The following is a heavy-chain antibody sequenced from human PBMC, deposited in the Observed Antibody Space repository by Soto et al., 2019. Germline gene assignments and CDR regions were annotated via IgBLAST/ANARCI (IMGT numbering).Heavy chain of an antibody. CDR2: IYHSGST. J-gene: IGHJ4*02. CDR3: AHSNASGSYLV. V-gene: IGHV4-30-2*02. CDR1: GGSISSGGYS. Sequence: SETLSLTCAVSGGSISSGGYSWSWIRQPPGKGLEWIGYIYHSGSTYYSPSLKSRLTITKDTSKNQVVLIMTNVDPVDTATYYCAHSNASGSYLVWGQGALVTVSS. D-gene: IGHD3-10*01.